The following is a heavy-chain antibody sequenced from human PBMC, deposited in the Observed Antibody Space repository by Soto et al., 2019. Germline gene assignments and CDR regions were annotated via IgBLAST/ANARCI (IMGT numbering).Heavy chain of an antibody. Sequence: PGGSLRLSCAASGFTFSSYAMHWVRQAPGKGLEWVAVISYDGSNKYYADSVKGRFTISRDNSKNTLYLQMNSLRAEDTAVYYCAGQVGYYYWGQGTQVTVSS. CDR3: AGQVGYYY. CDR1: GFTFSSYA. CDR2: ISYDGSNK. J-gene: IGHJ4*02. D-gene: IGHD1-26*01. V-gene: IGHV3-30-3*01.